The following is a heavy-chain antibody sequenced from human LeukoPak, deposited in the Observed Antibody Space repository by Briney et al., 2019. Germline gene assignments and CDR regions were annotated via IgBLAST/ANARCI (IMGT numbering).Heavy chain of an antibody. Sequence: PGGSLRLSWAASGFTFSSYEMNWVRQAPVKGLEWVSYISSSGSTIYYADSVKGRFTISRDNAKNSLYLQMNSLRAEDTAVYYCARGYYYGSGSYLWGQGTLVTVSS. D-gene: IGHD3-10*01. CDR2: ISSSGSTI. CDR3: ARGYYYGSGSYL. J-gene: IGHJ4*02. CDR1: GFTFSSYE. V-gene: IGHV3-48*03.